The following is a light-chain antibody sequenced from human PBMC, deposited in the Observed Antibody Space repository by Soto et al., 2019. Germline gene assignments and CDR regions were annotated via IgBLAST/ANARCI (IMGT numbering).Light chain of an antibody. CDR1: QSVSSN. Sequence: EIEMTQSPATLSVSPGERATLSCRASQSVSSNLAWYQQKPGQTPRLLVYGASTRATGVPVRFSGSGSGTEFNLTISSLQSEDFAVYYCQQYYSSPWTFGQGTKVEIK. V-gene: IGKV3-15*01. CDR2: GAS. CDR3: QQYYSSPWT. J-gene: IGKJ1*01.